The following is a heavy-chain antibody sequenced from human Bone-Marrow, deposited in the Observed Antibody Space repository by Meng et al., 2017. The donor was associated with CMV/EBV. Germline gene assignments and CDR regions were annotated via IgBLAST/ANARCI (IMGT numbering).Heavy chain of an antibody. D-gene: IGHD1-26*01. CDR1: GFTFSSYA. J-gene: IGHJ4*02. Sequence: LPLTCAASGFTFSSYAMSWVRQAPGKGLEWVSVIYSGGSSTYYADSVKGRFTISRDNSKNTLYLQMNSLRAEDTAVYYCAKDSAVGPPGYWGQGTLVTVSS. CDR3: AKDSAVGPPGY. V-gene: IGHV3-23*03. CDR2: IYSGGSST.